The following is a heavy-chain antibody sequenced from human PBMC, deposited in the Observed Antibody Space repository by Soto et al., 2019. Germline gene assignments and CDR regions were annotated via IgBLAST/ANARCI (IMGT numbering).Heavy chain of an antibody. J-gene: IGHJ6*02. Sequence: PGGSLRLSCAASGFTFSSYAMSWVRQAPGKGLEWVSAISGSGGSTYYADSVKGRFTISRDNSKNTLYLQMNSLRAEDTAVYYCARESGDYASEYYYYGMDVWGQGTTVTVSS. D-gene: IGHD4-17*01. CDR3: ARESGDYASEYYYYGMDV. CDR1: GFTFSSYA. V-gene: IGHV3-23*01. CDR2: ISGSGGST.